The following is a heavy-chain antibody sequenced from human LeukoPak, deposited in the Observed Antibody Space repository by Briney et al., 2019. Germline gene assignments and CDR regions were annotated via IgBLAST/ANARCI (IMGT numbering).Heavy chain of an antibody. V-gene: IGHV4-39*01. CDR1: GGSISRGNYY. CDR2: INYSGNT. Sequence: PSQTLSLTCTVSGGSISRGNYYWAWIRQPPGKGLEWIGSINYSGNTYYNPSLKSRLTMSVDTSKNQFSLKLSSVTAADTAVYYCARSIAAADDYWGQGTLVTVSS. J-gene: IGHJ4*02. CDR3: ARSIAAADDY. D-gene: IGHD6-13*01.